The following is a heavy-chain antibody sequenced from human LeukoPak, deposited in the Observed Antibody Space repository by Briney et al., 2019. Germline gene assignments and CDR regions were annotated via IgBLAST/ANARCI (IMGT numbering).Heavy chain of an antibody. Sequence: GGSLRLSCAASGFXFSNSWMHWVRQAPGKGLEYVSAISSNGGSTYYADSVKGRFTISRDNSKNTLYLQMSSLRAEETAVYYCVKDKEYYYGSGSYLDYWGQGTLVTVSS. V-gene: IGHV3-64D*06. CDR3: VKDKEYYYGSGSYLDY. J-gene: IGHJ4*02. CDR1: GFXFSNSW. CDR2: ISSNGGST. D-gene: IGHD3-10*01.